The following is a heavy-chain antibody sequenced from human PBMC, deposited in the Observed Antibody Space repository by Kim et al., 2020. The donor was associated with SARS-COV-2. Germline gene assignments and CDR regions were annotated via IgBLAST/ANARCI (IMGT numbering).Heavy chain of an antibody. V-gene: IGHV3-11*01. CDR3: ARVHGDYFNYLFDY. D-gene: IGHD4-17*01. J-gene: IGHJ4*02. Sequence: TDPVKGRFTSSRGTAKNSLYMQMNSLRAEDTAVYYCARVHGDYFNYLFDYWGQGTLVTVSS.